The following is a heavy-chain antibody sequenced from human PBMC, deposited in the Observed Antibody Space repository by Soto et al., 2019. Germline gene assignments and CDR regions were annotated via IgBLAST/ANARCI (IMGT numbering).Heavy chain of an antibody. J-gene: IGHJ4*02. Sequence: QVQLVQSGAEVKKPGSSVKVSCKASGGTFSTPAINWVRQAPGQGLEWVGGIIPKSGTTTYAQKFQDRVKIIADRSTTTAYMELSSLRSEDTAVYYCTRGYYDSSGFYPRGQVCFDDWGQGTLVTVSS. V-gene: IGHV1-69*06. CDR2: IIPKSGTT. CDR1: GGTFSTPA. D-gene: IGHD3-22*01. CDR3: TRGYYDSSGFYPRGQVCFDD.